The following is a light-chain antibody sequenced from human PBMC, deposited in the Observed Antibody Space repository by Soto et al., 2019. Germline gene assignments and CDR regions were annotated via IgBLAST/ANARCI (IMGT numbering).Light chain of an antibody. CDR2: TAS. CDR3: QQLYTYPPT. CDR1: QGINSY. V-gene: IGKV1-9*01. Sequence: DIQLTQSPSFLSASGGDRVTVTCRASQGINSYLAWYQQKPGKAPKLLIYTASTLQSGVPSRFSGSGSGTEFTLTITSLQPEDFAAYYCQQLYTYPPTLGGGTKVDIK. J-gene: IGKJ4*01.